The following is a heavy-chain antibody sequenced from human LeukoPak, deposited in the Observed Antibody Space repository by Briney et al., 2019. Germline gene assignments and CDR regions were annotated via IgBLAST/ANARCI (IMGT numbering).Heavy chain of an antibody. D-gene: IGHD3-10*01. CDR1: GGSISSYY. CDR2: IYYSGST. J-gene: IGHJ4*02. V-gene: IGHV4-59*08. CDR3: ARHAGSGSSKFDY. Sequence: SETLCLTCTVSGGSISSYYGSWIRQPPGKGLEWRGYIYYSGSTNYNPSLKSRVTISVDPSNNQFSLKLSSAPPADTAVYYCARHAGSGSSKFDYWGQGTLVTVSS.